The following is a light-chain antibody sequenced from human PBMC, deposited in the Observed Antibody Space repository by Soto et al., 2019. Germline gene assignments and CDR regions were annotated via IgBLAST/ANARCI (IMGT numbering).Light chain of an antibody. CDR2: LEGSGRY. J-gene: IGLJ2*01. V-gene: IGLV4-60*02. CDR1: SGHSSYI. Sequence: QLVLTQSSSASASLGSSVKLTCTLSSGHSSYIIAWHQQQPGKAPRYLMKLEGSGRYNKGGGVPGRFSGSSSGADRYLTISSRDVEDDADYCCEPWDSDTHVVFGGGAKLAV. CDR3: EPWDSDTHVV.